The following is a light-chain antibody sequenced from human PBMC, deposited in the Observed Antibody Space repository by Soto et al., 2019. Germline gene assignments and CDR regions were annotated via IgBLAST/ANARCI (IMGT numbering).Light chain of an antibody. CDR2: WAS. V-gene: IGKV4-1*01. Sequence: DIVMTQFPDALTVPLGERATINCKSSQSVLYSSNNKSYLAWYQHKPGQPPKVLIYWASTRESGVPDRFSGSGSGTDFTLTISSLQADDVAVYYCQQYYTTPYTFGQGTKREIK. CDR1: QSVLYSSNNKSY. CDR3: QQYYTTPYT. J-gene: IGKJ2*01.